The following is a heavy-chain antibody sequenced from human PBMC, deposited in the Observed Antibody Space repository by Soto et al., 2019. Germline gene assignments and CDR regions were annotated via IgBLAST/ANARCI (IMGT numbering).Heavy chain of an antibody. D-gene: IGHD3-10*01. CDR2: INPKTGDT. CDR3: ARKYYYGAGTLDY. Sequence: ASVKVSCKASGYTFTAYYMYWVRQAPGQGLEWVGRINPKTGDTNYAPEFQGRVTMTRDTSISTAYLQWSSLKASDTAMYYCARKYYYGAGTLDYWGQGTLVTVSS. V-gene: IGHV1-2*06. CDR1: GYTFTAYY. J-gene: IGHJ4*02.